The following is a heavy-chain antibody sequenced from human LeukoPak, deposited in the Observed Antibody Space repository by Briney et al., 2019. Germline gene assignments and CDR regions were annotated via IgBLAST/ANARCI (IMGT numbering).Heavy chain of an antibody. Sequence: GGSLRLSCAASGFTFSSYAMSWVRQAPGKGLEWVSAISGSGGSAYYADSVKARFTISRDNSKNTLYLQMNSLRAEDTAVYYCAKDRVTTVTSDFDYWGQGTLVTVSS. CDR3: AKDRVTTVTSDFDY. J-gene: IGHJ4*02. CDR1: GFTFSSYA. CDR2: ISGSGGSA. D-gene: IGHD4-11*01. V-gene: IGHV3-23*01.